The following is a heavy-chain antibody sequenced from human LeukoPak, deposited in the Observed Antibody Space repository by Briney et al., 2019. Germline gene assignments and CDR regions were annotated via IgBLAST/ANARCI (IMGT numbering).Heavy chain of an antibody. CDR3: ARGIAPTPNDFFDV. D-gene: IGHD3/OR15-3a*01. Sequence: PGGSLRLSCAASGFTFSIHAIHWVRQAPGKGLEWVAVISYDGSKKFYADSVKGRFTISRDNSKNTLYLQMNSLRAEDTAVYYCARGIAPTPNDFFDVGGQGTMVTV. J-gene: IGHJ3*01. CDR2: ISYDGSKK. V-gene: IGHV3-30*04. CDR1: GFTFSIHA.